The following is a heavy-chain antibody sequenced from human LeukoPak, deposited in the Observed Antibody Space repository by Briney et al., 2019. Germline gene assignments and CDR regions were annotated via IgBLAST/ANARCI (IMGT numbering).Heavy chain of an antibody. J-gene: IGHJ4*02. D-gene: IGHD2-2*01. Sequence: ASVTVSCKASGYRFTSYDMHWVRQAPGQGLEWMGIINPSGGSTSYAQRFQGRVAMTRDTSTTTVYMEVNSLTSEDTAVYFCARDGPTAAPFDYWGQGTLVTIPS. CDR2: INPSGGST. V-gene: IGHV1-46*01. CDR1: GYRFTSYD. CDR3: ARDGPTAAPFDY.